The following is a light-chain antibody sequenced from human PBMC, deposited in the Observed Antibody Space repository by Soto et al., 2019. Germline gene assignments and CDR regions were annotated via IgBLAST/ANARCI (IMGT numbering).Light chain of an antibody. CDR3: QQYHTWPVT. CDR2: GAS. Sequence: IVMTQSPATLSVSPGERVTCSCRASQGINRKLAWYQHKAGQAPRLLISGASTGASRIPARFSGSGSGTEFTLTIHSLQSEDSAVYYCQQYHTWPVTFVGGTKVEI. CDR1: QGINRK. V-gene: IGKV3-15*01. J-gene: IGKJ4*01.